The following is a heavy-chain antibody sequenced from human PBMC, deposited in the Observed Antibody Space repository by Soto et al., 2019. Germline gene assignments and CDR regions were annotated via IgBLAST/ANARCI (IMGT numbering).Heavy chain of an antibody. CDR3: VRRAYFGSGSCFDS. Sequence: QLQLQESGPGLVKSSETLSLTCTVSGASIRYNNNYWGWIRQPPGKGLEWIGSIYYSGDTYYNPSLKSRVTISVDTSKNQFSLKLTSVTAADTAIYYCVRRAYFGSGSCFDSWGVGKQVTVSS. CDR1: GASIRYNNNY. V-gene: IGHV4-39*01. CDR2: IYYSGDT. D-gene: IGHD3-10*01. J-gene: IGHJ4*02.